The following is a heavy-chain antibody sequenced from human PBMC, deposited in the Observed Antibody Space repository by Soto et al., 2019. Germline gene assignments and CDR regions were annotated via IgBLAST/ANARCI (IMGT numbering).Heavy chain of an antibody. D-gene: IGHD6-19*01. CDR1: GFTFNTYE. CDR2: ISTRGTSI. J-gene: IGHJ4*02. CDR3: ARDRVYNTGWYGGALDL. Sequence: EVQLVESGGGLVQPGESLRLSCAAAGFTFNTYEMNWVRQAPGKGLEWVATISTRGTSIFYADSVKGRFSISRDNDNGSVSLLMNTLRVDDTPVYYGARDRVYNTGWYGGALDLWGQGTLVTVSA. V-gene: IGHV3-48*03.